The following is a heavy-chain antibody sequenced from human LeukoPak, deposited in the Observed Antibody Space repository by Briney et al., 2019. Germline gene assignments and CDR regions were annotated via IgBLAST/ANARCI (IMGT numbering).Heavy chain of an antibody. CDR2: ISSSSSYI. CDR3: ARDPKTYYYDSSGYPAY. D-gene: IGHD3-22*01. CDR1: GFTFSSYS. V-gene: IGHV3-21*01. J-gene: IGHJ4*02. Sequence: PGGSLRLSCAASGFTFSSYSMNWVRQAPGKGLEWVSSISSSSSYIYYADSVKGRFTISRDNAKNSLYLQMNSLRAEDTAVYYCARDPKTYYYDSSGYPAYWGQGTLVTVSS.